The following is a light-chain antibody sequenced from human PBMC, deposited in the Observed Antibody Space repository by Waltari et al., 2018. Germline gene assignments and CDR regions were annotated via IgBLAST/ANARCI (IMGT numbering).Light chain of an antibody. Sequence: EIVLTQSPGTLSLSLGERATLSCRASQSVSRALTWYQQKPGQAPRLLIYGASTRATGIPDRFSGSGSRTDFSLTISRLEPDDFAVYDCQHYLRLPVTFGQGTTVEI. V-gene: IGKV3-20*01. J-gene: IGKJ1*01. CDR2: GAS. CDR1: QSVSRA. CDR3: QHYLRLPVT.